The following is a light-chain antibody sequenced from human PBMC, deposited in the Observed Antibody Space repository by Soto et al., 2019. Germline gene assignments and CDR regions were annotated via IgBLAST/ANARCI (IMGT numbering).Light chain of an antibody. Sequence: QSVLTQPPSASGAPGQRVTISCTGSSSNIGAGYDVHWYQQLPGTAPKLLIYGNSNRPSGVPDRFSGSKSGTSASLAITGLQAEDEADHYCQSYDSSLSGYVVFGGGTKLTLL. CDR3: QSYDSSLSGYVV. CDR1: SSNIGAGYD. J-gene: IGLJ2*01. V-gene: IGLV1-40*01. CDR2: GNS.